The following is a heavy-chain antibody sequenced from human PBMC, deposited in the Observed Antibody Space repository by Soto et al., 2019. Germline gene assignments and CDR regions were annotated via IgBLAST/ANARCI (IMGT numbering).Heavy chain of an antibody. CDR3: ARSQGSSTSLEIYYYYYYGMDV. CDR2: IIPISETT. V-gene: IGHV1-69*01. Sequence: QVQLVQPGAEVKKPGSSVKVSCKASGSTFSSYAISWVRQAPGQGLEWMGGIIPISETTNYAQKFQGRVSITADESKSTAYMELSSLRSEDTAVYYCARSQGSSTSLEIYYYYYYGMDVWGQGTTVTVSS. D-gene: IGHD2-2*01. CDR1: GSTFSSYA. J-gene: IGHJ6*02.